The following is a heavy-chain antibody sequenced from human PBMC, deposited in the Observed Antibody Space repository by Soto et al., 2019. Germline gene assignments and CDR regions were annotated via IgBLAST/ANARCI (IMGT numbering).Heavy chain of an antibody. D-gene: IGHD2-21*02. J-gene: IGHJ5*02. Sequence: QVQLMQSGAEVKKPGASVKVPCKASGYIFTDYYIHWVRQTPGQGLEWMGWIAPNNGYTHFAQKFQGRVPLTRDTSSSTAYMDLSGLNSDDTAVYSCARGGHSVTGSWSFENWLDPWGQGTLVTVSS. CDR3: ARGGHSVTGSWSFENWLDP. V-gene: IGHV1-2*02. CDR2: IAPNNGYT. CDR1: GYIFTDYY.